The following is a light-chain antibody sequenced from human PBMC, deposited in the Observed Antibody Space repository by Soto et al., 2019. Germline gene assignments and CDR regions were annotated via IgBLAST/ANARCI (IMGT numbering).Light chain of an antibody. V-gene: IGKV1-27*01. Sequence: IQMTQSPSSLSASVGDRVIITCRASQGIGNSLAWYQQKAGRVPKLLMHSASTLLSGVPSRFSGSGSGTDFTLTISSLQPEDVATYYCQKYDSAPWTF. CDR3: QKYDSAPWT. CDR1: QGIGNS. J-gene: IGKJ1*01. CDR2: SAS.